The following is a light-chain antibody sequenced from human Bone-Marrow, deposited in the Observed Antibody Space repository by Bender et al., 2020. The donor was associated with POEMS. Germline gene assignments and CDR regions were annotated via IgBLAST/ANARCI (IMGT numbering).Light chain of an antibody. CDR3: AAWDDSLSGWV. J-gene: IGLJ3*02. Sequence: QSVLTQPPSASGTPGQSVIISSSGTDSNFGGNNVNWYQQFPGTAPQLLIFSNNQRPTGVPDRVSGSKSGTSASLAISGLQSEDEADYYCAAWDDSLSGWVFGGGTKLTVL. CDR2: SNN. V-gene: IGLV1-44*01. CDR1: DSNFGGNN.